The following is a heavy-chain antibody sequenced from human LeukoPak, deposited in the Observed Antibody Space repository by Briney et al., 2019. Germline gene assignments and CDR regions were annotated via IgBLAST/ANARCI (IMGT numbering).Heavy chain of an antibody. CDR1: GGSMRSYY. J-gene: IGHJ4*02. D-gene: IGHD6-19*01. CDR2: VYYSGTA. Sequence: SETLSLTCTVSGGSMRSYYRSWIRQPPGKGLELIGYVYYSGTANYNPSLESRVTILVDTSKNQFSLNLSSVTAADTAVYYCARTKSGWYYSDYWGQGTLVSVSS. CDR3: ARTKSGWYYSDY. V-gene: IGHV4-59*08.